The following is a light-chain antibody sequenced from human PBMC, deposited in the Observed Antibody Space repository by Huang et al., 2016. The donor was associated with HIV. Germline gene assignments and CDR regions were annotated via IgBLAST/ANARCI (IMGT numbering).Light chain of an antibody. CDR3: HQYYSIPQT. V-gene: IGKV4-1*01. CDR1: QSLLYSSNKKNY. Sequence: DIVVTQSPEYLALSLGERATINCTSSQSLLYSSNKKNYLNWYQVRPGQPPKLLIYWASTRESGVPERFSGSGSETDFTLTISSLQAEDVAVYYCHQYYSIPQTFGQGTKVEV. CDR2: WAS. J-gene: IGKJ1*01.